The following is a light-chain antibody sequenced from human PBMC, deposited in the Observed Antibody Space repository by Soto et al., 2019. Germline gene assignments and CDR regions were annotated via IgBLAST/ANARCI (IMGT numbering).Light chain of an antibody. CDR3: LQAYNYPGT. CDR1: QGIRND. CDR2: AAS. V-gene: IGKV1-6*01. J-gene: IGKJ1*01. Sequence: AIQMTQSPSSLSASVGARVTITCRASQGIRNDLGWYQQKPGKAPKLLIYAASSLQSGVPSRFSGSGSGTDFTLTISSLQPDDFATYYCLQAYNYPGTFGQGTKVEIK.